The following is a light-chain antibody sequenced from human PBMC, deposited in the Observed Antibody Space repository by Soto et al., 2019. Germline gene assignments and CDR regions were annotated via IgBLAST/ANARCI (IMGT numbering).Light chain of an antibody. CDR2: AAS. Sequence: DIQMTQSPSSLSASLGDRFTITCLASQGISTYLNWYQQRPGKAPKLLIYAASSLQSGVPSRFSGSGSETHFTLTISSLQPEDFATYSCQQSYSPTWTFGQGTKVDTK. V-gene: IGKV1-39*01. CDR3: QQSYSPTWT. J-gene: IGKJ1*01. CDR1: QGISTY.